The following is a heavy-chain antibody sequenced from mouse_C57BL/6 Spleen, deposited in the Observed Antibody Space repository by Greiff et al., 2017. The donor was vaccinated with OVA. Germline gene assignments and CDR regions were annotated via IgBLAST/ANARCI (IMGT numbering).Heavy chain of an antibody. Sequence: QVQLKQSGAELVRPGASVTLSCKASGYTFTDYEMHWVKQTPVHGLEWIGAIDPETGGTAYNQKFKGKAILTADKSSSTAYMELRSLTSEDSAVYYCTRRGGLLLDYWGQGTTLTVSS. J-gene: IGHJ2*01. CDR1: GYTFTDYE. CDR2: IDPETGGT. D-gene: IGHD1-1*01. CDR3: TRRGGLLLDY. V-gene: IGHV1-15*01.